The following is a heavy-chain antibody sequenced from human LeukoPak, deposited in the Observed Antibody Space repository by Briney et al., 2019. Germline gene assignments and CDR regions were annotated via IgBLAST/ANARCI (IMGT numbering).Heavy chain of an antibody. CDR1: GFTFSSYS. J-gene: IGHJ4*02. D-gene: IGHD2-15*01. V-gene: IGHV3-21*01. Sequence: GGSLRLSCAASGFTFSSYSMNWVRQAPGKGLEWVSSISSSSSYIYYADSVKGRFTISRDNAKNSLYLQMNSLRAEDTAVYYCARSALRCSRGSCYYSDYWGQGTLVTVSS. CDR3: ARSALRCSRGSCYYSDY. CDR2: ISSSSSYI.